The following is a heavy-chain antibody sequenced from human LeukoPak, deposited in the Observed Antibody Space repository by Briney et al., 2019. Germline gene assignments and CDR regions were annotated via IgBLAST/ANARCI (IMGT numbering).Heavy chain of an antibody. Sequence: GGSLRLSCAASGFTFSSYVMSCVRQAPGKGLEWVSAISGSGGSTYYADSVKGRFTISRDNSKNTLYLRMNSLRAEDTAVYYCAKGNSGSYYLFDYWGQGTLVTVSS. CDR1: GFTFSSYV. CDR3: AKGNSGSYYLFDY. CDR2: ISGSGGST. V-gene: IGHV3-23*01. J-gene: IGHJ4*02. D-gene: IGHD1-26*01.